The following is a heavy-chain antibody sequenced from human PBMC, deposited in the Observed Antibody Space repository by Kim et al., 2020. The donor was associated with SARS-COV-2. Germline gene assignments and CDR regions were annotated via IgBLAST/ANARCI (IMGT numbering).Heavy chain of an antibody. CDR3: ARARITMIVVVKYFDY. J-gene: IGHJ4*02. CDR2: IYYSGST. Sequence: SETLSLTCTVSGGSISSGGYYWSWLRQHPGKGLEWIGYIYYSGSTYYNPSLKSRVTISVDTSKNQFSLKLSSVTAADTAVYYCARARITMIVVVKYFDYWGQGTLVTVSS. D-gene: IGHD3-22*01. V-gene: IGHV4-31*03. CDR1: GGSISSGGYY.